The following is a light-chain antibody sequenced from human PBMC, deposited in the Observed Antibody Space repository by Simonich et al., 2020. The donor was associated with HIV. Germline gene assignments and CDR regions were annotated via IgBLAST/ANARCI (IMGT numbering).Light chain of an antibody. J-gene: IGKJ5*01. Sequence: DIVMTQSPDSLGVSLGERTTINCKSSQSVLYSSNNKNYLAWYQHKPGQPPKLLIYWASTRESGVPDRFSGSGSGTDFTLTISSLQAEDVAVYYCQQYYDTPITFGQGTRLEIK. CDR2: WAS. CDR3: QQYYDTPIT. CDR1: QSVLYSSNNKNY. V-gene: IGKV4-1*01.